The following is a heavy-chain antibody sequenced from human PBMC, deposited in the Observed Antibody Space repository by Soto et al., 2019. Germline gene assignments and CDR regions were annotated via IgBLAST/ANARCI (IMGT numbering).Heavy chain of an antibody. D-gene: IGHD1-26*01. J-gene: IGHJ4*02. CDR1: GGSISSSSYY. Sequence: QLQLQESGPGLVKPSETLSLTCTVSGGSISSSSYYWGWIRQPPGQGLEWIGSIYYSGSTYYNPSRKRRVTRAGDTSKNQVSLKLSSVTAADTAVYYCARRPSGSYSDYWGQGTLVTVSS. V-gene: IGHV4-39*01. CDR3: ARRPSGSYSDY. CDR2: IYYSGST.